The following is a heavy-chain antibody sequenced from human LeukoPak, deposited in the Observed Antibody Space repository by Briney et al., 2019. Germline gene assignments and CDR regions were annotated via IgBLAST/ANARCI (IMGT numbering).Heavy chain of an antibody. CDR3: ARQKGGAAGLKYYFDY. CDR1: GGSISSSTYY. D-gene: IGHD6-19*01. J-gene: IGHJ4*02. Sequence: PSETLSLTCTVSGGSISSSTYYWGWIRQPPGKGLEWIGSIYYSGSTYSNPSLKSRVTISVDTSKNQFSLKLTSVTAADTAVYSCARQKGGAAGLKYYFDYWGQGTLVTVSS. V-gene: IGHV4-39*01. CDR2: IYYSGST.